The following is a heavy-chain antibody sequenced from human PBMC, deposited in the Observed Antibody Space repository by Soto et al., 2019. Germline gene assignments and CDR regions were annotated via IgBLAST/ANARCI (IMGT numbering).Heavy chain of an antibody. J-gene: IGHJ4*02. V-gene: IGHV1-18*01. CDR1: GYAFTTYG. Sequence: QVHLVQSGAEVKKPGASVKVSCKGSGYAFTTYGITWVRQAPGQGLEWMGWISAHNGNTNYAQRLHGRLTVTRNTTGSTSYMELRSMRSDDTDVYYCARGRYGAYWGQGDLVTVSS. CDR3: ARGRYGAY. CDR2: ISAHNGNT. D-gene: IGHD3-10*01.